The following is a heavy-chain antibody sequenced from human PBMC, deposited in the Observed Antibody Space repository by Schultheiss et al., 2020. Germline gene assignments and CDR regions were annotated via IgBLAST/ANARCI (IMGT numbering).Heavy chain of an antibody. V-gene: IGHV3-30*03. J-gene: IGHJ6*02. CDR3: ARDQRLPFGGSYYYYGMDV. Sequence: GGSLRLSCAASGFTFSTYSMNWVRQAPGKGLEWVAVISYDGSNKYYADSVKGRFTISRDNSKNSLYLQMNSLRAEDTAVYYCARDQRLPFGGSYYYYGMDVWGQGTTVTVSS. CDR2: ISYDGSNK. CDR1: GFTFSTYS. D-gene: IGHD3-3*01.